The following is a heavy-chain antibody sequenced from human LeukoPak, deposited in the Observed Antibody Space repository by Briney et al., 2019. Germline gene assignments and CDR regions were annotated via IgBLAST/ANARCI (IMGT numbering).Heavy chain of an antibody. J-gene: IGHJ3*02. D-gene: IGHD6-13*01. CDR1: GFTFSSYW. CDR2: IKQDGSEK. CDR3: ARERLDIAAGYDAFDI. V-gene: IGHV3-7*03. Sequence: GGSLRLSCAASGFTFSSYWMSWVRQALGKGLEWVANIKQDGSEKYYVDSVKGRFTISRDNAKNSLYLQMNSLRAEDTAVYYCARERLDIAAGYDAFDIWGQGTVVTVSS.